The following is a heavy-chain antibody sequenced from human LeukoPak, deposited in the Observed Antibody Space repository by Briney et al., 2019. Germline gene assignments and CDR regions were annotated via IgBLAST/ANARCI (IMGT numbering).Heavy chain of an antibody. V-gene: IGHV1-8*01. D-gene: IGHD3-10*01. Sequence: ASVEVSCKASGYTFTSYDINWARQATGQGLEWMGWMNPNSGNTGYAQKFQGRVTMTRNTSISTAYMELSSLRSEDTAVYYCARESVYGSGSYGYWGQGTLVTVSS. CDR1: GYTFTSYD. CDR3: ARESVYGSGSYGY. CDR2: MNPNSGNT. J-gene: IGHJ4*02.